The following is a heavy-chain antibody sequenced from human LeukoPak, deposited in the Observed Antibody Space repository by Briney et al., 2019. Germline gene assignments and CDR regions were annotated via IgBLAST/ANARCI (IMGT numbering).Heavy chain of an antibody. Sequence: RSGGSLRLSCAASGFTFSSYWMHWVRQAPGKGLEWVATIKGDGSEKSYVDSVKGRFTISRDNARNSLYLQMNSLRAEDTAVYYCATYHPFDQWGQGTLVTVSS. CDR1: GFTFSSYW. V-gene: IGHV3-7*01. CDR3: ATYHPFDQ. D-gene: IGHD2-2*01. CDR2: IKGDGSEK. J-gene: IGHJ4*02.